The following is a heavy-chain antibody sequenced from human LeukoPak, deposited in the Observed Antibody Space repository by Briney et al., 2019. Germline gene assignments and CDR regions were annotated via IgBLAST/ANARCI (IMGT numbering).Heavy chain of an antibody. J-gene: IGHJ4*02. CDR1: GGSISSYY. CDR3: YGSGY. D-gene: IGHD3-10*01. CDR2: ISNSGTT. Sequence: SETLSLTCTVSGGSISSYYWSWIRQPPGKGLEWIGYISNSGTTYYNPSLKSRVTMSVDTSENQFSLKLSSVTAADTAVYYCYGSGYWGQGTLVTVSS. V-gene: IGHV4-59*06.